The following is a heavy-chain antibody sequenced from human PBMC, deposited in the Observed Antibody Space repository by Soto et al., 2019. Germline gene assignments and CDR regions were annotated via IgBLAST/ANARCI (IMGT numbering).Heavy chain of an antibody. D-gene: IGHD3-3*01. V-gene: IGHV3-30*18. CDR1: GFTFSSYG. Sequence: QVQLVESGGGVVQPGRSLRLSCAASGFTFSSYGMHWVRQAPGKGLEWVAVISYDGSNKYYADSVKGRFTISRDNSKNTLYLQMTSLRAEDTAVYYCAKVTIFGVVLYGMDVWGQGTTVTVSS. CDR3: AKVTIFGVVLYGMDV. CDR2: ISYDGSNK. J-gene: IGHJ6*02.